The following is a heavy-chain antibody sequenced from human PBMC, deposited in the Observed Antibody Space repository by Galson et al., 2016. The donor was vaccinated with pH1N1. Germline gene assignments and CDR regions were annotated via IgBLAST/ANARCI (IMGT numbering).Heavy chain of an antibody. CDR1: GLTFNSYA. CDR2: ISGSGGGT. Sequence: SLRLSCAASGLTFNSYAMSWVRQAPGKGLEWISVISGSGGGTYYADSVQGRFTISRDNSKNTLLLQRNSRRADDTAIYYCARAGRLLGPYHYYAMDVWGQGTTVTVSS. J-gene: IGHJ6*02. CDR3: ARAGRLLGPYHYYAMDV. V-gene: IGHV3-23*01. D-gene: IGHD6-25*01.